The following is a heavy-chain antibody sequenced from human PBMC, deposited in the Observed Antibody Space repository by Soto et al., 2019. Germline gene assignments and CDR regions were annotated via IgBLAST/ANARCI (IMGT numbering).Heavy chain of an antibody. J-gene: IGHJ6*02. CDR3: STDSGFYGLDI. CDR1: AFNFANGW. D-gene: IGHD1-26*01. Sequence: EVQLVESGGDLVKPGGSLRLSCVASAFNFANGWMSWVRQAPGKGLEWVGRIKSKTDGGTADYAAPVKGRFTISRDDSQNTLYLHMDSLKTEDTALYHCSTDSGFYGLDIWGQGTTVTVSS. V-gene: IGHV3-15*01. CDR2: IKSKTDGGTA.